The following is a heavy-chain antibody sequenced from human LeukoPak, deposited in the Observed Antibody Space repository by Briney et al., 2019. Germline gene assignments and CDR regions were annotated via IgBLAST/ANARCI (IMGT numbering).Heavy chain of an antibody. D-gene: IGHD6-13*01. CDR2: ISGSGGST. Sequence: SXXAXGXTXSXXXMSWXXQAXGXXXXXXXAISGSGGSTYYADSVKGRFTISRDNSKNTLYLQMNSLRAEDTAVYYCAKHLNYGIAAVIGYWGQGTLVTVSS. CDR3: AKHLNYGIAAVIGY. J-gene: IGHJ4*02. CDR1: GXTXSXXX. V-gene: IGHV3-23*01.